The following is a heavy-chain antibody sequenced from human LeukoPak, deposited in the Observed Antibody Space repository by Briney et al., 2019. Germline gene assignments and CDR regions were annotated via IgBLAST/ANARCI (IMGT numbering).Heavy chain of an antibody. CDR3: ARRQQLILYYFDY. Sequence: PGGSLRLSCAASGFTFSSYGVHWVRQAPGKGLEWVAFIRYDGSNKYYADSVKGRFTISRDNSKNTLYLQMNSLRAEDTAVYYCARRQQLILYYFDYWGQGTLVTVSS. V-gene: IGHV3-30*02. D-gene: IGHD6-13*01. CDR2: IRYDGSNK. J-gene: IGHJ4*02. CDR1: GFTFSSYG.